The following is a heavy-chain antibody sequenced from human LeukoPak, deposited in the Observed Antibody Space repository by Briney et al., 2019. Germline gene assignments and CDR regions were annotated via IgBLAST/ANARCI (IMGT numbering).Heavy chain of an antibody. V-gene: IGHV3-48*03. D-gene: IGHD3-16*02. CDR2: ISSSGSTI. J-gene: IGHJ3*02. CDR3: ARASSLRHDAFDI. Sequence: GGSLSLSCAASGFTLSSYEMNWVRQAPGKGLEWVSYISSSGSTIYYADSVKGRFTISRDNAKNSLYLQMNSLRAEDTAVYYCARASSLRHDAFDIWGQGTMVTVSS. CDR1: GFTLSSYE.